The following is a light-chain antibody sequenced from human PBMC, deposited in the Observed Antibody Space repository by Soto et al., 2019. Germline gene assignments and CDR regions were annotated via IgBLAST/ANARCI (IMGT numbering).Light chain of an antibody. J-gene: IGLJ1*01. CDR1: SSDVGGYNY. CDR2: DVS. CDR3: CSYTSSSTLHV. V-gene: IGLV2-14*01. Sequence: SVLTQPASVSGSPGQSITISCTGTSSDVGGYNYVSWYQQHPGKAPKLMIYDVSNRPSGVSNRFSGSKSGNTASLTISGLQAEDEADYYCCSYTSSSTLHVFGTGTKVTVL.